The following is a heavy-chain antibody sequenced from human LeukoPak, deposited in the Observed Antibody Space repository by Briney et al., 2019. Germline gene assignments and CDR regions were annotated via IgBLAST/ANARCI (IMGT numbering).Heavy chain of an antibody. CDR2: IIPIFGTA. D-gene: IGHD6-19*01. V-gene: IGHV1-69*05. J-gene: IGHJ6*02. CDR3: ARETYSSGWLNYYYYGMDV. CDR1: GGTFSSYA. Sequence: SVKVSCKASGGTFSSYAISWVRQAPGQGLEWMGGIIPIFGTANYAQKLQGRVTMTTDTSTSTAYMELRSLRSDDTAVYYCARETYSSGWLNYYYYGMDVWGQGTTVTVSS.